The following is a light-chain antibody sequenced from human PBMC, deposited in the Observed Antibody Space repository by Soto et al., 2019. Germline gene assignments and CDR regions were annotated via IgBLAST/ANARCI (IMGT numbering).Light chain of an antibody. J-gene: IGKJ5*01. CDR3: QQRSNLST. CDR2: XAS. V-gene: IGKV3-11*01. Sequence: IVLTQSPATLSLSLGERATRSXRASQSVITYLSWYQQTPGKATRXXIYXASNSATGIPARFSGSGCGTDFTITISGLEPKDVEVYYCQQRSNLSTVGQGTRLDI. CDR1: QSVITY.